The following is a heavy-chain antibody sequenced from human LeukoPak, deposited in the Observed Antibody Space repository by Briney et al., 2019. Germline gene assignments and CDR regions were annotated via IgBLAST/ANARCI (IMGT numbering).Heavy chain of an antibody. V-gene: IGHV4-31*01. D-gene: IGHD3-10*01. J-gene: IGHJ6*02. CDR3: ARDLRLLWFGELLSPYYYYYYGMDV. Sequence: PSETLSLTCTVSGGSISSGGYYWSWIRQHPGKGLEWIGYFYYSGSPYYNPSLKSQVTISVDTSKNQFSLKLSSVTAADTAVYYCARDLRLLWFGELLSPYYYYYYGMDVWGQGTTVTVSS. CDR2: FYYSGSP. CDR1: GGSISSGGYY.